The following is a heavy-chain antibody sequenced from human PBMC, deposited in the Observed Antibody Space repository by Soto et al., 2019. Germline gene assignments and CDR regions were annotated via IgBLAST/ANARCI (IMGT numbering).Heavy chain of an antibody. J-gene: IGHJ6*02. CDR3: AARIDGMDV. CDR2: ISYDGSNK. Sequence: QVQLVESGGGVVQPGRSLRLSCAASGFTFSSYAMHWVHQAPGKGLEWVAVISYDGSNKYYADSVKGRFTISRDNSKNTLYLQMNSLRAEDTAVYYCAARIDGMDVWGQGTTVTVSS. CDR1: GFTFSSYA. D-gene: IGHD2-15*01. V-gene: IGHV3-30-3*01.